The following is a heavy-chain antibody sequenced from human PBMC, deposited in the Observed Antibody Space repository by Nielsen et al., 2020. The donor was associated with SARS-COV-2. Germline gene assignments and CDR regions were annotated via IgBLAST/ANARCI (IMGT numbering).Heavy chain of an antibody. Sequence: VRQMPGKGLEWMGIIYPGDSDTRYSPSFQGQVTISADKSISTAYLQWSSLKASDTAMYYCARGVGLPRKGYCSSTSCPNRRFDPWGQGTLVTVSS. V-gene: IGHV5-51*01. J-gene: IGHJ5*02. CDR3: ARGVGLPRKGYCSSTSCPNRRFDP. D-gene: IGHD2-2*01. CDR2: IYPGDSDT.